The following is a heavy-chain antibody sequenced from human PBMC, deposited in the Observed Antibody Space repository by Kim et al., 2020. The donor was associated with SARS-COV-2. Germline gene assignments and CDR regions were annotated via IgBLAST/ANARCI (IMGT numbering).Heavy chain of an antibody. Sequence: GGSLRLSCVASGFTFTTYAMNWVRQPPGKGLEWVSGISGGGGSTYYADSVKGRFTISRDNSKNTLYLQMNSLRVEDTAVYYCAKELRVTTRTTGRDFFDFWGQGTLVTVSS. J-gene: IGHJ4*02. CDR1: GFTFTTYA. V-gene: IGHV3-23*01. CDR2: ISGGGGST. D-gene: IGHD4-17*01. CDR3: AKELRVTTRTTGRDFFDF.